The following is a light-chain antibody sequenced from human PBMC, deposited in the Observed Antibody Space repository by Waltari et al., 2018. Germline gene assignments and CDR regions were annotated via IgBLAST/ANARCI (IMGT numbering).Light chain of an antibody. CDR1: SSDVGGYNY. CDR2: DVT. J-gene: IGLJ1*01. Sequence: QSALTQPRSVSGSPGQSVAISCTGTSSDVGGYNYVSWYQQHPGKAPKPMIYDVTARPSGVPLRFSGSRSGNTASLTVAGLQAEDEADYYCCSFAAGDAYVFGTGTKVTV. V-gene: IGLV2-11*01. CDR3: CSFAAGDAYV.